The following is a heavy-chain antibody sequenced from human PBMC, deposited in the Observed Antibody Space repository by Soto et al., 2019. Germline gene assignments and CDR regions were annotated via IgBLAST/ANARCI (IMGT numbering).Heavy chain of an antibody. V-gene: IGHV5-10-1*01. CDR3: ARITYYDSRWGGYYFDY. Sequence: GESLKISCKGSGYSFTSSWISWVRQMPGKGLEWMGRIDPSDSYTNYSPSFQGHVTISADKSISTAYLQWSSLKASDTAMYYCARITYYDSRWGGYYFDYWGQGTLVTVSS. J-gene: IGHJ4*02. CDR2: IDPSDSYT. CDR1: GYSFTSSW. D-gene: IGHD3-22*01.